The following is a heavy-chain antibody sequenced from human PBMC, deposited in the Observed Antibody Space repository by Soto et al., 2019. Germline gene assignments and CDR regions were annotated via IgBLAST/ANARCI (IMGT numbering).Heavy chain of an antibody. CDR3: VKDPNYYGDYEDY. Sequence: EVQLVESGGGLVQPGGSLRLSCSASGFSFSNYAMHWVRQAPGKGLEYVSAISSNGGTIYYADSVKGRFTISRDNSKNTLYPQMRSLRAEHTAVYYCVKDPNYYGDYEDYWGQGTLVNISS. V-gene: IGHV3-64D*08. D-gene: IGHD4-17*01. CDR1: GFSFSNYA. J-gene: IGHJ4*02. CDR2: ISSNGGTI.